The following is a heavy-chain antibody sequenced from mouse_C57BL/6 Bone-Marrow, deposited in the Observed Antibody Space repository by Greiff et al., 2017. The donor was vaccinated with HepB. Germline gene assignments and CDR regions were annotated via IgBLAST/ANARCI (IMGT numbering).Heavy chain of an antibody. CDR3: ARREGYGFYWYFDV. Sequence: QVQLQQSGSELRSPGSSVKLSCKDFDSEVFPIAYMSWVRQKPGHGFEWIGGILPSIGRTIYGEKFEDKATLDADTLSNTAYLELNSLTSEDSAIYYCARREGYGFYWYFDVWGTGTTVTVSS. D-gene: IGHD1-2*01. CDR2: ILPSIGRT. J-gene: IGHJ1*03. V-gene: IGHV15-2*01. CDR1: DSEVFPIAY.